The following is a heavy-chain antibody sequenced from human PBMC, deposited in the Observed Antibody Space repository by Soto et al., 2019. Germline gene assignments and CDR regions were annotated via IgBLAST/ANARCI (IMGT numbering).Heavy chain of an antibody. V-gene: IGHV3-15*01. CDR2: IKSKTDGGTT. Sequence: GGSLRLSCAASGFTFSNAWMSWVRQAPGKGLEWVGRIKSKTDGGTTDYAAPVKGRFTISRDDSKNTLYLQMNSLKTEDTAVYYCTTAGGIAAAGLDYWGQGTLVTVSS. D-gene: IGHD6-13*01. J-gene: IGHJ4*02. CDR3: TTAGGIAAAGLDY. CDR1: GFTFSNAW.